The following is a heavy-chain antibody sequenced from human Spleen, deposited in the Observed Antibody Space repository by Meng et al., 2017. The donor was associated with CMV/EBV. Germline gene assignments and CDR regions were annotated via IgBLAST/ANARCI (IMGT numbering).Heavy chain of an antibody. J-gene: IGHJ5*02. Sequence: SGGSISSSNWWSWVRQPPGKGLEWIGEIYHSGSTNYNPSLKSRVTISVDKSKNQFSLKLSSVTAADTAVYYCARDPGGGEAGWFDPWGQGTLVTVSS. CDR1: GGSISSSNW. V-gene: IGHV4-4*02. CDR2: IYHSGST. D-gene: IGHD3-16*01. CDR3: ARDPGGGEAGWFDP.